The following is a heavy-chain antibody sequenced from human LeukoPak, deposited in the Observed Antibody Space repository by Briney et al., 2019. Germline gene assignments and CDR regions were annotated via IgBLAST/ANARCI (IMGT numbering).Heavy chain of an antibody. V-gene: IGHV3-53*01. D-gene: IGHD3-22*01. CDR2: IYSGGST. Sequence: PGGSLRLSCAASGFTVSSNYMSWVRQAPGKGLEWVSVIYSGGSTYYADSVKGRFTISRDNSKNTLYLQMNSLRAEDTAVYYCARGVSYYYDSSGPIWGYYFDYWGQGTLVTVSS. CDR1: GFTVSSNY. J-gene: IGHJ4*02. CDR3: ARGVSYYYDSSGPIWGYYFDY.